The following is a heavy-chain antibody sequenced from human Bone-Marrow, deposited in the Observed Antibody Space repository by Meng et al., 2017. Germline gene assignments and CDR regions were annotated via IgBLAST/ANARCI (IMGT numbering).Heavy chain of an antibody. D-gene: IGHD3-16*01. CDR1: GFTFSSAA. CDR3: AKEVYGGPSPLDY. J-gene: IGHJ4*02. CDR2: ISESGSGT. Sequence: GGSLRLSCTASGFTFSSAAMSWVRQAPGKGLEWVSGISESGSGTHHADSVKGRFTISRGNSKNTLYLQMNSLRAEDTAIYYCAKEVYGGPSPLDYWGQGTLVTVSS. V-gene: IGHV3-23*01.